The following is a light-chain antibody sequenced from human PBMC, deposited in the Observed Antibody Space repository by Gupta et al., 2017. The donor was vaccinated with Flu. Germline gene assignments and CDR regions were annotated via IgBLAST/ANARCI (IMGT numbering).Light chain of an antibody. V-gene: IGLV3-19*01. CDR3: HSLYSGCDPRI. CDR1: SLRIYY. Sequence: GQTVRITGPGDSLRIYYTSWCHQKPVQAPRLVIYGKNNRPSGIPDRFSGSTSGSTASLTISGVQAEDEADYYCHSLYSGCDPRIFGGGTKVTVL. J-gene: IGLJ2*01. CDR2: GKN.